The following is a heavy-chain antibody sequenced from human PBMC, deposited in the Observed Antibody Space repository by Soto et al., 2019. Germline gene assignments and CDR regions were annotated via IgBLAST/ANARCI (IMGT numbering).Heavy chain of an antibody. V-gene: IGHV3-53*01. CDR1: GFTVSSDY. J-gene: IGHJ6*02. Sequence: GGSLRVSCAASGFTVSSDYMSWVRQAPGKGLEWVSVIYSGGSTYYADSVKGRFTISRDNSKNTLYLQMNSLRAEDTAVYYCARDLNHGPYYYGMYVWGQGTTVTVSS. CDR3: ARDLNHGPYYYGMYV. CDR2: IYSGGST.